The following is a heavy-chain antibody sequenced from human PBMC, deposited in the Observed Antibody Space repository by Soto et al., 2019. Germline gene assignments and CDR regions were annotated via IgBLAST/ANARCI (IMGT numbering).Heavy chain of an antibody. CDR3: ARIRNTRGSGWYYFDY. Sequence: SGPTLVNPTQTLTLTCTFSGFSLSTSGMCVSWIRQPPGKALEWLALIDWGDEKYYSTSLKTRLTISKDTSKNQVVLTINNKKPVDTATYYCARIRNTRGSGWYYFDYWGQGTLFTVSS. CDR2: IDWGDEK. V-gene: IGHV2-70*01. J-gene: IGHJ4*02. D-gene: IGHD6-19*01. CDR1: GFSLSTSGMC.